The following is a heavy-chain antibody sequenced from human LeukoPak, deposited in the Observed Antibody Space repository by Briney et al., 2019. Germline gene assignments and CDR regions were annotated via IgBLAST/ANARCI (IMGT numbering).Heavy chain of an antibody. J-gene: IGHJ4*02. D-gene: IGHD5-12*01. CDR3: ARLLPPGSGSGYDRGDY. Sequence: ASVKVSCKASGYTFTSYCMHWVRQAPGQGLEWMGIINPSGGSTSYAQKFQGRVTMTRDTSTSTVYMELSSLRSEDTAVYYCARLLPPGSGSGYDRGDYWGQGTLVTVSS. CDR2: INPSGGST. CDR1: GYTFTSYC. V-gene: IGHV1-46*01.